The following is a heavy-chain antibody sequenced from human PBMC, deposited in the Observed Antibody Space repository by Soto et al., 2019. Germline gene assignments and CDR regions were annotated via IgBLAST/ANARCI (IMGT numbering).Heavy chain of an antibody. D-gene: IGHD1-1*01. CDR3: ARDPSTGTFDY. J-gene: IGHJ4*02. CDR1: GFTFSDYY. Sequence: QVQLVESGGGLVKPGGSLRLSCAASGFTFSDYYMTWIRQAPGKGLEWVSYISSSGSSTYYADSVKGRFAISRDNAKNSLFLQMNSLGAEDTAVYFCARDPSTGTFDYWGQGTLVTVSS. CDR2: ISSSGSST. V-gene: IGHV3-11*01.